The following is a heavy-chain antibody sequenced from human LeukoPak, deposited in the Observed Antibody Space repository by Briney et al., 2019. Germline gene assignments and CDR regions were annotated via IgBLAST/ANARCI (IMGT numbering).Heavy chain of an antibody. CDR1: GDSVSSTSAA. CDR3: ARDSARGYGSGSRVDY. Sequence: SQTLSLTCAIFGDSVSSTSAAWNWIRQSPSGGLEWLGRTYYRSKWSNDYAISVRSRITINRDTSKNQFALQLNSVTPEDTAVYYCARDSARGYGSGSRVDYWGQGTLVTVSS. V-gene: IGHV6-1*01. D-gene: IGHD3-10*01. CDR2: TYYRSKWSN. J-gene: IGHJ4*02.